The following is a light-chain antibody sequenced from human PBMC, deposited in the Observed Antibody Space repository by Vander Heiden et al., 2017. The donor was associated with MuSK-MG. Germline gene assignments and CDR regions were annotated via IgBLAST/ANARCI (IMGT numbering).Light chain of an antibody. CDR1: QSVSSN. Sequence: EIVMTQSPASLSVSPGERATLSCRASQSVSSNLAWYQQKPGQAPRLLIYGASTRDTGIPARVSGSGSGTEFTLTISSLQSEDFAVYYCQQYNNWPPVTFGGGTKVEIK. CDR3: QQYNNWPPVT. J-gene: IGKJ4*01. CDR2: GAS. V-gene: IGKV3-15*01.